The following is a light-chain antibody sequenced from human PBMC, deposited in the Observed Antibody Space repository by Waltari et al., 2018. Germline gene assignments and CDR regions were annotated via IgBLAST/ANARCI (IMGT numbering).Light chain of an antibody. Sequence: QSALTQPRSVSGSPGQSVTISCTGTSNDVGAYNYVSWHQQHPGKAPKLMSYDVSKRPSWVPDRFSASTAGNTASLTISGRQAEDEADYYCCSYTGTYTHWVFGGGTKLTVL. J-gene: IGLJ3*02. CDR3: CSYTGTYTHWV. CDR2: DVS. CDR1: SNDVGAYNY. V-gene: IGLV2-11*01.